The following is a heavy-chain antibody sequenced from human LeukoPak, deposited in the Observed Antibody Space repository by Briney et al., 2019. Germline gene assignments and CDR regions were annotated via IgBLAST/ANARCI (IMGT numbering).Heavy chain of an antibody. D-gene: IGHD3-22*01. V-gene: IGHV4-59*01. CDR3: ARDPSGYFNY. Sequence: SETLSLTCAVYGGSFSGYYWSWIRQPPGKGLEWIGFIYYSGSTNYNPSLKSRVTISVDTSKNQFSLKLSSVTAADTAVYYCARDPSGYFNYWGQGTLATVSS. CDR1: GGSFSGYY. CDR2: IYYSGST. J-gene: IGHJ4*02.